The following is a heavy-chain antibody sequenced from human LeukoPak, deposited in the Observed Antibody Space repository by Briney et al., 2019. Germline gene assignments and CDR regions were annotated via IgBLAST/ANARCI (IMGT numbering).Heavy chain of an antibody. CDR3: ARGGGSDV. J-gene: IGHJ6*02. CDR2: INHNGNVD. D-gene: IGHD2-15*01. V-gene: IGHV3-7*03. CDR1: GFTFSSYW. Sequence: GGSLRLSCAASGFTFSSYWMNWARQAPGKGLEWVASINHNGNVDYYVDSVKGRFTISRDNAKNSLYLQMSNLRAEDTAVYFCARGGGSDVWGQGATVTVSS.